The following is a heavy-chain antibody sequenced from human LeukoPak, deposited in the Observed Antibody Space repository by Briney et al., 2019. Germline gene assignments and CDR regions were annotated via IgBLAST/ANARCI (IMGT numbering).Heavy chain of an antibody. CDR3: ARHPTGY. J-gene: IGHJ4*02. CDR1: GGSISSSSYY. V-gene: IGHV4-39*01. Sequence: PSETLSLTCTVSGGSISSSSYYWGWIRQPPGKGLEWIGSIYHSGSTYYNPSLKSRVTISVDTSKNQFSLKLSSVTAADTAVYYCARHPTGYWGQGTLVTVSS. CDR2: IYHSGST.